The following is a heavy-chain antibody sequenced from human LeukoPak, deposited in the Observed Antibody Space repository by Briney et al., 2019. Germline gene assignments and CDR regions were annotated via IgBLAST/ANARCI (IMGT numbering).Heavy chain of an antibody. CDR1: GGSISSGGYY. V-gene: IGHV4-31*03. Sequence: PSETLSLTCTVSGGSISSGGYYWSWIRQHPGKGLEWIGYIYYSGSTYYNPSLKSRVTISVDTSKNQFSLKLSSVTAADTAVYYCAGFDILTGHVDYWGQGTLVTVSS. CDR3: AGFDILTGHVDY. CDR2: IYYSGST. D-gene: IGHD3-9*01. J-gene: IGHJ4*02.